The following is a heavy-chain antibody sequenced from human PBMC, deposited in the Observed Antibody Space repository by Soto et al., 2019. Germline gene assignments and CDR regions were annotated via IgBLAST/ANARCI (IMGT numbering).Heavy chain of an antibody. V-gene: IGHV5-10-1*01. CDR3: ARRGSDFWSGLDV. D-gene: IGHD3-3*01. Sequence: GESLKISCKGSGYNFTSYWIIWVRQMPGKGLEWMGNIDPTGSFTNYSPSFQGHVTISTDKSMSTAYLQWGTLKASDTAMYYCARRGSDFWSGLDVWGQGTTVTVSS. CDR2: IDPTGSFT. J-gene: IGHJ6*02. CDR1: GYNFTSYW.